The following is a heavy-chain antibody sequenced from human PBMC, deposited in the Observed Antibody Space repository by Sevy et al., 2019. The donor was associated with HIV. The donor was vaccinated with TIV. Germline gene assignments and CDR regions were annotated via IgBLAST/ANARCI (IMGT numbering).Heavy chain of an antibody. CDR2: ISSSSTYI. Sequence: GGSLRLSCAASGSTFSSSTMNWVRQAPGKGLEWVSSISSSSTYIYDADSLKGRFTISRDNAKNSLYLQMNSLRAEDTAVYYCAKEGGSYYYYYGMDDWGQGTTVTVSS. D-gene: IGHD3-16*01. V-gene: IGHV3-21*01. CDR3: AKEGGSYYYYYGMDD. J-gene: IGHJ6*02. CDR1: GSTFSSST.